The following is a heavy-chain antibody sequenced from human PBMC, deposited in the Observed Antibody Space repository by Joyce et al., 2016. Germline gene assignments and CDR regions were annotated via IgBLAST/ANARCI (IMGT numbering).Heavy chain of an antibody. CDR1: GFPFSIFA. J-gene: IGHJ6*03. CDR2: ISGSGATT. CDR3: AKRGLTSLSGYSYYYMDV. Sequence: EVQLLESGGGLVQPGGSLRLSCAASGFPFSIFALAWVRRILGRGLEWVSSISGSGATTYYADSVKGRFIFSRDNSKNMLYLQMHSLRAEDTAVYYCAKRGLTSLSGYSYYYMDVWGKGTTVTVSS. V-gene: IGHV3-23*01. D-gene: IGHD3-10*01.